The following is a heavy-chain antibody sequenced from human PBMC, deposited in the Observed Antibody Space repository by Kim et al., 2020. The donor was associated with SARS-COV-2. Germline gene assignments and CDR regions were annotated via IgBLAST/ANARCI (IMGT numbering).Heavy chain of an antibody. D-gene: IGHD1-26*01. CDR1: GYTFTDFY. Sequence: ASVKVSCKASGYTFTDFYVHWVRQAPGQGLEWMGRVIPNSGDTNYEQKFRGRVTMTRDTSITTAYMELDFLTSDDTAVYYCARARYRGSYHFDSWGQGNL. CDR3: ARARYRGSYHFDS. V-gene: IGHV1-2*06. J-gene: IGHJ4*02. CDR2: VIPNSGDT.